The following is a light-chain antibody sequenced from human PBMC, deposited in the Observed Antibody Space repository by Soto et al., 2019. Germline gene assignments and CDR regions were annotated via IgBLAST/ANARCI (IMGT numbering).Light chain of an antibody. CDR2: EVS. J-gene: IGLJ1*01. V-gene: IGLV2-8*01. Sequence: QPALTQPPSASGSPGQSVTISCTGTSSDVGGYNYVSWYQQHPGKAPKLMIYEVSKRPSGVPDRFSGSKSGNTASLTVSGLQPEDEADYYCSSYAASNDLGVFGTGTKVTVL. CDR1: SSDVGGYNY. CDR3: SSYAASNDLGV.